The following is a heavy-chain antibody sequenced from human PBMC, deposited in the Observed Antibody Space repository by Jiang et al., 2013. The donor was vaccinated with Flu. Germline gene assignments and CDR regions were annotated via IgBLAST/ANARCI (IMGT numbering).Heavy chain of an antibody. Sequence: QLLESGGGLVQPGGSLRLSCAVSGFTFSSYWMSWVRQAPGEGLEWVANIKQDGSEKHYVDSVKGRFTISRDNAKNALYLQMNNLRAEDTAVYYCARRYFDYWGQGTLVTVSS. J-gene: IGHJ4*02. D-gene: IGHD3-16*02. CDR3: ARRYFDY. V-gene: IGHV3-7*01. CDR2: IKQDGSEK. CDR1: GFTFSSYW.